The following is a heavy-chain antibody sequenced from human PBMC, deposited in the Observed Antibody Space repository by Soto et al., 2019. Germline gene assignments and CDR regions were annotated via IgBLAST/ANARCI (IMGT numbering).Heavy chain of an antibody. D-gene: IGHD2-2*01. J-gene: IGHJ3*02. CDR2: IYYSGST. CDR3: ARRDCSSTSCYRHAFDI. V-gene: IGHV4-59*08. Sequence: QVQLQESGPGLVKPSETLSLTCTVSGGSISSYYWSWIRQPPGKGLEWIGYIYYSGSTNYNPSLKSRVTISVDTSKNQFSLKLSSLTAADTAVYYCARRDCSSTSCYRHAFDIWGQGTMVTVSS. CDR1: GGSISSYY.